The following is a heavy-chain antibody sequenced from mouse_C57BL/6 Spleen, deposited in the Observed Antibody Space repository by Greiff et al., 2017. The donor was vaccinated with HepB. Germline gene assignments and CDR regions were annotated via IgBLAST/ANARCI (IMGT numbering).Heavy chain of an antibody. CDR2: INPYNGGT. CDR1: GYTFTDYY. J-gene: IGHJ4*01. Sequence: SGPVLVKPGASVKMSCKASGYTFTDYYMNWVKQSHGKSLEWIGVINPYNGGTSYNQKFKGKATLTVDKSSSTAYMELNSLTSEDSAVYYCARASRAMDYWGQGTSVTVSS. V-gene: IGHV1-19*01. CDR3: ARASRAMDY.